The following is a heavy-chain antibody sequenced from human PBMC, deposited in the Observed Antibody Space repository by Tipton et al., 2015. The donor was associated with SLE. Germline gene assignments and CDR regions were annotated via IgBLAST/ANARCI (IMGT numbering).Heavy chain of an antibody. Sequence: TLSLTCAVSGGSIRSSNWWSWVRQPPGKGLEWIGEIHHSGSTNSNPSLKSRVTMSVDTSKTQFSLKLDSLTAADTAVYYCARVVTVGAAHYYDIDVWGQGTRVTVSS. V-gene: IGHV4-4*02. J-gene: IGHJ6*02. D-gene: IGHD2-21*02. CDR3: ARVVTVGAAHYYDIDV. CDR2: IHHSGST. CDR1: GGSIRSSNW.